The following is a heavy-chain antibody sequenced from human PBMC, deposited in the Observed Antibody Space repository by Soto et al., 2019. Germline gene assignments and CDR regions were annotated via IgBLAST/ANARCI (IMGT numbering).Heavy chain of an antibody. CDR2: IIPIFGTA. J-gene: IGHJ5*02. D-gene: IGHD3-10*01. Sequence: SVKVSCKASAGTFSSYAISWVRQAPGQGLEWMGGIIPIFGTANYAQKFQGRVTITADESTSTAYMELSSLRSEDTAVYYCARSWFGELSWFDRWGQGTLVTVSS. CDR3: ARSWFGELSWFDR. V-gene: IGHV1-69*13. CDR1: AGTFSSYA.